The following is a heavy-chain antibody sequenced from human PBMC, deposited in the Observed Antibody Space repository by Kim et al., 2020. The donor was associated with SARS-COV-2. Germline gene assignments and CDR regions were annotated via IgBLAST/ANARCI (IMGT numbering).Heavy chain of an antibody. J-gene: IGHJ4*02. CDR1: GFTFSSYA. CDR3: AKDPTYCGGDCSTGY. D-gene: IGHD2-21*02. V-gene: IGHV3-23*01. Sequence: GGSLRLSCAASGFTFSSYAMSWVRQAPGKGLEWVSAISGSGGSTYYADSVKGRFTISRDNSKNTLYLQMNSLGAEDAAVYYCAKDPTYCGGDCSTGYWGQGTLVTVSS. CDR2: ISGSGGST.